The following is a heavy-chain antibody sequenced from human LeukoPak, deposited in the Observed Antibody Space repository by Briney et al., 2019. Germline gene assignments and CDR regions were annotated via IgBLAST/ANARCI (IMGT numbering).Heavy chain of an antibody. CDR1: GGTFSSYA. CDR3: ARARSSSWPIDAFDI. J-gene: IGHJ3*02. CDR2: IIPIFGTA. V-gene: IGHV1-69*05. D-gene: IGHD6-13*01. Sequence: GASVKVSCKASGGTFSSYAISWVRQAPGQGLEWMGRIIPIFGTANYAQKFQRRVTITTDESTSTAYMELSSLRSEDTAVYYCARARSSSWPIDAFDIWGQGTMVTVSS.